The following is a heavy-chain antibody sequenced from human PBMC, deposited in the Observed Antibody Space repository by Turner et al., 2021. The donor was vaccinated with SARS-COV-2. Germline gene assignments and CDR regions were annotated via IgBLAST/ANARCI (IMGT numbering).Heavy chain of an antibody. CDR2: MYYSGST. J-gene: IGHJ6*02. V-gene: IGHV4-39*01. Sequence: QLLLQASGPALVNPSETLSLTCTVSGRSISSSSYYLGWIRQPPGKGLEWIGSMYYSGSTYYTPSVKSRVTISVDTSKTQDSVKRSCVTAADTDVYYCASATNYYYGMDVWGQGTKVTVSS. CDR3: ASATNYYYGMDV. CDR1: GRSISSSSYY.